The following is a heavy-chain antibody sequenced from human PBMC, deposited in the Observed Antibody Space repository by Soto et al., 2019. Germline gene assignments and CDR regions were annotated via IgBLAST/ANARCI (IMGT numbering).Heavy chain of an antibody. D-gene: IGHD3-22*01. CDR2: INPSGGST. CDR3: ARRRYYERSEPEYFQH. J-gene: IGHJ1*01. V-gene: IGHV1-46*01. CDR1: GYTFTSYY. Sequence: GASVKVSCKASGYTFTSYYMHWVRQAPGQGLEWMGIINPSGGSTSYAQKFQGRVTMTRDTSTSTVYMELSSLRSEDTAVYYCARRRYYERSEPEYFQHWGQGTLVTVSS.